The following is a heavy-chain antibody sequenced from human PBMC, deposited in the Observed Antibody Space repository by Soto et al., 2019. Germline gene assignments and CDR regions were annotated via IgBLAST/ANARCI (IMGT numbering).Heavy chain of an antibody. D-gene: IGHD1-26*01. CDR3: ASSRVRGSYSFDY. Sequence: GGSLRLSCAASGFTFSDHYMDWVRQAPGKGLEWVARSRNKANSYTTEYAASGKGRFTISRDDSKNSLYLQMNSLKTEDTAVYYCASSRVRGSYSFDYLGQGTLVTVSS. V-gene: IGHV3-72*01. CDR2: SRNKANSYTT. CDR1: GFTFSDHY. J-gene: IGHJ4*02.